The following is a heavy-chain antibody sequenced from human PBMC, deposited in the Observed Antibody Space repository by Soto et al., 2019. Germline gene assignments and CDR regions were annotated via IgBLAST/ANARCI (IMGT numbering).Heavy chain of an antibody. J-gene: IGHJ6*02. CDR3: ACIFSGGYGYGFYYYGMDV. Sequence: SGTLSLTCTVSGVSISSSSYYWGWIRQPPGKGLEWIGSIYYSGSTYYNPSLKSRVTISVDTSKNQFSLKLSFVTAADTAVYYCACIFSGGYGYGFYYYGMDVWGQGTTVTVSS. V-gene: IGHV4-39*01. D-gene: IGHD5-18*01. CDR1: GVSISSSSYY. CDR2: IYYSGST.